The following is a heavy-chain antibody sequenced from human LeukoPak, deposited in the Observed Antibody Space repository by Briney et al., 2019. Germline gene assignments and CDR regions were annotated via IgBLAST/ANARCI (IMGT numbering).Heavy chain of an antibody. J-gene: IGHJ4*02. D-gene: IGHD1-26*01. V-gene: IGHV3-23*01. Sequence: GGSLRLSCAASGFSLSSYWMTWVRQAPGKGLEWVSNISGSGSGGSTYYADSVKGRFTISRDNSKNTLYLQMNSLRAEDTAVYYCAKDQWSFSYFDYWGQGTLVTVSS. CDR1: GFSLSSYW. CDR3: AKDQWSFSYFDY. CDR2: ISGSGSGGST.